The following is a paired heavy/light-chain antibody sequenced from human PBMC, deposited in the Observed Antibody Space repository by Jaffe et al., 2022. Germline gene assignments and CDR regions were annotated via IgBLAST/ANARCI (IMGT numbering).Light chain of an antibody. CDR3: HQSSSLPWT. J-gene: IGKJ1*01. V-gene: IGKV6D-21*02. CDR1: QSIGNS. Sequence: EIVLTQSPDFQSVTPKEKVTITCRASQSIGNSLHWYQQKPDQSPKLLIKYASQSISGVPSRFSGSGSGTDFTLTINSLEAEDAAAYYCHQSSSLPWTFGQGTKVEIK. CDR2: YAS.
Heavy chain of an antibody. CDR2: IGNSGSTT. J-gene: IGHJ4*02. CDR3: ARRYCSSTSCLFDY. V-gene: IGHV3-48*03. Sequence: EVQLVESGGGLVQPGGSLRLSCAASGFTFSSYEMNWVRQAPGKGLEWVSHIGNSGSTTYYADSVKGRFTISRDNARDSLYLQMNSLRAEDTAVYYCARRYCSSTSCLFDYWGQGTLVTVSS. D-gene: IGHD2-2*01. CDR1: GFTFSSYE.